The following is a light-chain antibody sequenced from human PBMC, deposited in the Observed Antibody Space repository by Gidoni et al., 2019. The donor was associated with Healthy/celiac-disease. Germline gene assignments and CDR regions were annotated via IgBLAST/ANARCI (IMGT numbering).Light chain of an antibody. V-gene: IGLV3-19*01. CDR3: NYRDSSGNHV. CDR2: GKN. J-gene: IGLJ2*01. Sequence: SSQLPQAPAVSVALGQTVRITCQGDSIRSYDASWYQQKPRQAPVLVIYGKNNRPSVIPDRFAGSSSGNTASMTITGDQAEDEADYYCNYRDSSGNHVFGGGTKLTVL. CDR1: SIRSYD.